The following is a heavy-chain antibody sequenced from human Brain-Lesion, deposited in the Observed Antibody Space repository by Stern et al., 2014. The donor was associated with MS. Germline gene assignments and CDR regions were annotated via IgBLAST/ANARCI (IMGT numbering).Heavy chain of an antibody. CDR1: GYIFTGYY. J-gene: IGHJ6*02. D-gene: IGHD3-3*01. Sequence: VQLVESGAEVKKPGASVKVSCKTSGYIFTGYYIHWVRQAPGQGLVWMAWINPNTGGTKYAQKFQGRVTMSRDTSISTAYVELSSLTSDDTAVYYCARDQRGITIFGVVTDYYYLGMDVWGQGTTVTVFS. V-gene: IGHV1-2*02. CDR3: ARDQRGITIFGVVTDYYYLGMDV. CDR2: INPNTGGT.